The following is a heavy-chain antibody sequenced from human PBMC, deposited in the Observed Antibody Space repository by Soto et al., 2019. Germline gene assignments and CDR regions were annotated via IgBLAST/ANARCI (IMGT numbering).Heavy chain of an antibody. CDR2: IYWDDDK. J-gene: IGHJ4*02. D-gene: IGHD3-10*01. CDR3: AHRLVTMVRGVIFDY. V-gene: IGHV2-5*02. Sequence: QITLKESGPPLVKPTQTLTLTCTFSGFSLSTSGVGVGWIRQPPGKALEWLALIYWDDDKRYSPSLKSRLTITKDTSKSQVVLTMTNMDPVDTATYYCAHRLVTMVRGVIFDYWGQGTLVTVSS. CDR1: GFSLSTSGVG.